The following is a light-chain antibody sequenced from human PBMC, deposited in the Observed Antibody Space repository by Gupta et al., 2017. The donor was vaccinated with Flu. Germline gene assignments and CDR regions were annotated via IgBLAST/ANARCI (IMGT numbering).Light chain of an antibody. CDR2: KAS. J-gene: IGKJ1*01. Sequence: GDRVTITCLASQSVDIWLTWYQQIPGKSPKILIFKASSLKSVVPSRFSGIGSGTEFTLTINDLQPDDFATYYCQHYDSFPRTFGQGTTV. V-gene: IGKV1-5*03. CDR1: QSVDIW. CDR3: QHYDSFPRT.